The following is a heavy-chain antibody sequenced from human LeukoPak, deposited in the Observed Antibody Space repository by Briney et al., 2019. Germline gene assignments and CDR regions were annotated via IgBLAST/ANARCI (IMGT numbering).Heavy chain of an antibody. Sequence: SETLSLTCSVSGDSISGYSGVWIRQPPGKGLEWIGEINHSGSTNYNPSLKSRVTISVDTSKHQFSLKLSSVTAADTAVYYCARRLDLWGRGTLVTVSS. CDR3: ARRLDL. CDR1: GDSISGYS. V-gene: IGHV4-34*01. CDR2: INHSGST. J-gene: IGHJ2*01.